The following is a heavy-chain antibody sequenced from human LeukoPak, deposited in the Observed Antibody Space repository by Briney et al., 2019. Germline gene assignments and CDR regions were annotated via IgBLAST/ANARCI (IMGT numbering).Heavy chain of an antibody. CDR3: ASGRGYCSGGSCYYFDY. J-gene: IGHJ4*02. CDR1: GGTFSSYA. CDR2: IIPIFGTA. D-gene: IGHD2-15*01. Sequence: SVKVSCKASGGTFSSYAISWVRQAPGQGLEWMGGIIPIFGTANYAQKFQGRVTMTRNTSISTAYMELSSLRSEDTAVYYCASGRGYCSGGSCYYFDYWGQGTLVTVSS. V-gene: IGHV1-69*05.